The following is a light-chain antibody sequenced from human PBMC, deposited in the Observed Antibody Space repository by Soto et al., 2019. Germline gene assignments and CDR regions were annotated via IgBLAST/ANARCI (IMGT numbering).Light chain of an antibody. CDR1: QDISSW. CDR2: AAS. Sequence: DIPMTQSPSSVSASVGDRVTITCRASQDISSWLAWYQQKPGKAPKLLIYAASTLQSGVPSRFSGSGSGTDFTLTISSLQPEDFATYYCQQANSFPITFGQGTRLEIK. CDR3: QQANSFPIT. J-gene: IGKJ5*01. V-gene: IGKV1-12*01.